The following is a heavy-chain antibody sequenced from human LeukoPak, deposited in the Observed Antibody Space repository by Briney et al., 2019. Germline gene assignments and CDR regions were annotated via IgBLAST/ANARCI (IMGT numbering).Heavy chain of an antibody. CDR1: GVSISSSSYY. Sequence: SETLSLTCTVSGVSISSSSYYWGWIRQPPGKGLEWIGSIYYSGSTYYNPSLKSRVTISVDTSKNQFSLKLSSVTAADTAVYYCARGGPAAGRFDYWGQGTLVTVSS. CDR2: IYYSGST. J-gene: IGHJ4*02. D-gene: IGHD6-13*01. V-gene: IGHV4-39*07. CDR3: ARGGPAAGRFDY.